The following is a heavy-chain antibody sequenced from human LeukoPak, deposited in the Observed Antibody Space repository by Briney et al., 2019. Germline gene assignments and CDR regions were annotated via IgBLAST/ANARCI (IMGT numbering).Heavy chain of an antibody. V-gene: IGHV1-8*01. CDR1: GYTFTSYD. CDR2: RNPNSGNT. Sequence: ASVKVSCKASGYTFTSYDINWVRQATGQGLEWMGWRNPNSGNTGYAQKFQGRVTMTRNTSIGTAYMELSSLRSEDTAVYYCARTYPGYSYGDYWGQGTLVTVSS. J-gene: IGHJ4*02. D-gene: IGHD5-18*01. CDR3: ARTYPGYSYGDY.